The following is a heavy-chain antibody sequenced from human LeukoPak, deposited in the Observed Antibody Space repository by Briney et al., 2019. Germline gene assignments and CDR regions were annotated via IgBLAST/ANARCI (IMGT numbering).Heavy chain of an antibody. CDR3: ARRGYCSSTSCSYYFDY. V-gene: IGHV5-51*01. CDR1: GYSFTSYW. CDR2: IYLGDSDT. Sequence: GESLKISCKSSGYSFTSYWIGWVRQMPGKGLEWMGNIYLGDSDTRYSPSFEGQVTISADKSISTAYLQWSSLKASDTAMYYCARRGYCSSTSCSYYFDYWGQGTLVTVSS. D-gene: IGHD2-2*01. J-gene: IGHJ4*02.